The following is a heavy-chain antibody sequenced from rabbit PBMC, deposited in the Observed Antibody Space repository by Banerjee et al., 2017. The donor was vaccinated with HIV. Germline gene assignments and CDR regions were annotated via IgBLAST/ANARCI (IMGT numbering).Heavy chain of an antibody. Sequence: QQQLVESGGDLVKPEGSLTLTCTASGFSFSSNYYMCWVRQTPGKGLEWIGCIYTGAGSTYYANWAKGRFTISKTSSTTVTLQMTGLTAADTATYFCARAPYAGYAGFGYDIYYFTLWGQGTLVTVS. D-gene: IGHD8-1*01. CDR1: GFSFSSNYY. CDR3: ARAPYAGYAGFGYDIYYFTL. J-gene: IGHJ4*01. CDR2: IYTGAGST. V-gene: IGHV1S45*01.